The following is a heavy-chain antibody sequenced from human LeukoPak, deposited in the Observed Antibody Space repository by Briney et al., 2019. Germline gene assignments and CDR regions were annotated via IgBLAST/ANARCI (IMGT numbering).Heavy chain of an antibody. CDR1: GFTFDDYG. CDR3: ARGRGGVGATSFDY. Sequence: GGSLRLSCAVSGFTFDDYGMSWVRQAPGKGLEWVSGINWNGGSTGYADSVKGRFTISRDNAKNSLYLQMNSLRAEDTALYYCARGRGGVGATSFDYWGQGTLVTVSS. J-gene: IGHJ4*02. D-gene: IGHD1-26*01. CDR2: INWNGGST. V-gene: IGHV3-20*04.